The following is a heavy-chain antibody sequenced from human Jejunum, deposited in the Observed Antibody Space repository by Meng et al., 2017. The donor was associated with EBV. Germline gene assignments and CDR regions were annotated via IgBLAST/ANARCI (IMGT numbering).Heavy chain of an antibody. J-gene: IGHJ4*02. CDR1: WFIVSGHY. CDR2: IYTDGST. CDR3: VRGPWNN. Sequence: QGLESAGGLLHPGGSLRLACAASWFIVSGHYMSWVRQAPGKGLEWVSVIYTDGSTYYADSVKGRFTISRDNSKNTLFIQMNNLRVDDTAVYYCVRGPWNNWGQGTLVTVSS. D-gene: IGHD1/OR15-1a*01. V-gene: IGHV3-53*01.